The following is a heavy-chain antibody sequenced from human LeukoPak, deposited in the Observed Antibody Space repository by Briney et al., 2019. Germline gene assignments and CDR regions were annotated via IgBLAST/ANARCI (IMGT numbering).Heavy chain of an antibody. V-gene: IGHV3-30*18. D-gene: IGHD3-16*01. Sequence: GGSLRLSCAASGFTFSSYGMHWVRQAPGKGLEWVAVISYDGSNKYYADSVKGRFTISRDNSKNTLYLQMNSLRAEDTAVYYCAKDIGGMGELLDYWGQGTLVTVSS. CDR1: GFTFSSYG. CDR3: AKDIGGMGELLDY. J-gene: IGHJ4*02. CDR2: ISYDGSNK.